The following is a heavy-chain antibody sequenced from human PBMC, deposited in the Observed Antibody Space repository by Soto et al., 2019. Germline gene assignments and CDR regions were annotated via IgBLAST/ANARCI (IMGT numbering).Heavy chain of an antibody. CDR3: ARVGALGSSSCFDY. D-gene: IGHD6-13*01. CDR2: PNHSGST. V-gene: IGHV4-34*01. CDR1: GGSFSGHY. Sequence: QVQLQQWGAGLLKPSETLSLTCAVSGGSFSGHYWSWIRQPPGKGLEWIGEPNHSGSTNYNPSLKSRVTISVDTSKNQFSLKLSSVTAADTAVYFCARVGALGSSSCFDYWGQGTLVTVSS. J-gene: IGHJ4*02.